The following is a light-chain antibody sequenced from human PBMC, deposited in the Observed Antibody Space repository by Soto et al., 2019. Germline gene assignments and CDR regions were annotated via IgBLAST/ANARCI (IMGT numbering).Light chain of an antibody. CDR3: QQYGGSTRT. Sequence: IVLTQSPGTLSLSPGQRPTLSCRASQSVTTQLAWYQQKPGQAPRLIIHGASSRATGVPDRITGSGSGTDFTLSISRLEPEEFAVYYCQQYGGSTRTFGQGTKVDIK. CDR2: GAS. CDR1: QSVTTQ. J-gene: IGKJ1*01. V-gene: IGKV3-20*01.